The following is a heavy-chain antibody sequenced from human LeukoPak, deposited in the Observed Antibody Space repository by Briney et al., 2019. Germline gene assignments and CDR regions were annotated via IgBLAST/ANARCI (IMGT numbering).Heavy chain of an antibody. D-gene: IGHD2-21*02. CDR2: ISRDGTST. J-gene: IGHJ4*02. CDR1: GFTFSSYA. Sequence: GGSLRLSCSASGFTFSSYAVHWVRQAPGKGLEYVSTISRDGTSTTYADSVKGRFTVSRDNSENTLYLQMSSLRREDTAVYHCVKGGPCISDCPEYWGQGTLVTVSS. CDR3: VKGGPCISDCPEY. V-gene: IGHV3-64D*06.